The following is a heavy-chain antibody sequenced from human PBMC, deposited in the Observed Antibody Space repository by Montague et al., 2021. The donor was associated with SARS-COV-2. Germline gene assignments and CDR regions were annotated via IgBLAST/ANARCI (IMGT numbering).Heavy chain of an antibody. J-gene: IGHJ3*02. D-gene: IGHD3-22*01. V-gene: IGHV4-31*03. CDR3: ARVQGITKIVAVIGAFDI. CDR1: GGSISSGGWN. Sequence: TLSLTCTVSGGSISSGGWNWSWIRQHPGKGLEWIGYIYYSGSTYYXPSLKSRVTISVDTSKNQFSLKLISVTAADTAVYYCARVQGITKIVAVIGAFDIWGQGTMVTVSS. CDR2: IYYSGST.